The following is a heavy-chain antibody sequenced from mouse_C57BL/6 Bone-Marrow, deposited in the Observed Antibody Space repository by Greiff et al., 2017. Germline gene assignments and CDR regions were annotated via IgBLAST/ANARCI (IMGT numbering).Heavy chain of an antibody. J-gene: IGHJ4*01. CDR3: ARGGGPPLDYEGYAMDY. V-gene: IGHV1-55*01. CDR2: IYPGSGST. CDR1: GYTFTSYW. Sequence: QVQLQQPGAELVKPGASVKMSCKASGYTFTSYWITWVKQRPGQGLEWIGDIYPGSGSTNYNEKFKSKATLTVDTSSSTAYMQLSSLTSEDSAVYYCARGGGPPLDYEGYAMDYWGQGTSVTVSS. D-gene: IGHD2-4*01.